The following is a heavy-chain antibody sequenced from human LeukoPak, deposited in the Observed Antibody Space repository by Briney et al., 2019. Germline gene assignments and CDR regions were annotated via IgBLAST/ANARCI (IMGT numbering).Heavy chain of an antibody. J-gene: IGHJ6*02. CDR1: GFALSSHW. Sequence: GGSLRLSCAAAGFALSSHWMTWVRQVPGRGPEWVANVNRDGSETYYLDSVKGRITISKDNAKNSLYLQMNSLRAEDTALYHCARNNGMDVWGQGTTVIVSS. CDR2: VNRDGSET. CDR3: ARNNGMDV. V-gene: IGHV3-7*03.